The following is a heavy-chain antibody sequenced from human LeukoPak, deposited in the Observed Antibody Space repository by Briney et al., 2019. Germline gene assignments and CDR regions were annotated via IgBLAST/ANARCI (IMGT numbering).Heavy chain of an antibody. CDR2: IRKDGNEI. CDR3: ARDGDDWNDFDY. Sequence: GGSLRLSCAASGVTFSSSWMTCVRQAPGKGLEWVANIRKDGNEIYYADSVRGRFTISRDNTKNSLYLQMNSLTAEDTAVYHCARDGDDWNDFDYWGQGTLVTVSS. CDR1: GVTFSSSW. J-gene: IGHJ4*02. V-gene: IGHV3-7*01. D-gene: IGHD2-21*01.